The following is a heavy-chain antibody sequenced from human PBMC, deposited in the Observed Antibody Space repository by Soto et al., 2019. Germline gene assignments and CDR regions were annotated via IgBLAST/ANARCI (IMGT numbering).Heavy chain of an antibody. Sequence: ETLSLTCTVSGDSISSYLWSWIRQPPGKGLEWIGYIYYSGTTNYNPSLKSRVTISIDTSNNQFSMKLNSVTAADTAVYYCARFYDFWTGYRGHFDYWGQGTLVTVSS. CDR1: GDSISSYL. D-gene: IGHD3-3*01. CDR3: ARFYDFWTGYRGHFDY. J-gene: IGHJ4*02. CDR2: IYYSGTT. V-gene: IGHV4-59*01.